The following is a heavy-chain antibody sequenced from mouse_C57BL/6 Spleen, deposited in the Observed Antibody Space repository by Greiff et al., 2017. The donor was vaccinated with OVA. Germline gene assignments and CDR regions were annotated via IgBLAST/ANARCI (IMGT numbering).Heavy chain of an antibody. Sequence: QVQLQQPGAELVKPGASVKMSCKASGYTFTSYWITWVKQRPGQGLEWIGDIYPGSGSTNYNEKFKSKATLTVDTSSSTAYMQLSSLTSEDSAVYYCARSESRLPFITTVVATDNAMDYWGQGTSVTVSS. J-gene: IGHJ4*01. D-gene: IGHD1-1*01. CDR2: IYPGSGST. CDR3: ARSESRLPFITTVVATDNAMDY. CDR1: GYTFTSYW. V-gene: IGHV1-55*01.